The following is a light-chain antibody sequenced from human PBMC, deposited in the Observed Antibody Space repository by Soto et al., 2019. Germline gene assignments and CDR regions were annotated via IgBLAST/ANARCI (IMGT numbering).Light chain of an antibody. J-gene: IGKJ1*01. CDR2: AAS. Sequence: DIQMTQSPSSLSASVRDRVTITCRASQGISNYLTWYQQKPGKVPKLLIYAASTLQLGVPSRFSGSGSGTDFTLTSSSLQHEYVANYYYQKYDSAPWTFGQGTKVEIK. V-gene: IGKV1-27*01. CDR1: QGISNY. CDR3: QKYDSAPWT.